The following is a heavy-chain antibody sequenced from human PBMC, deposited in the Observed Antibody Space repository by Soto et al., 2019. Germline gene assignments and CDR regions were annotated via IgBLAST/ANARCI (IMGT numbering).Heavy chain of an antibody. V-gene: IGHV3-23*01. CDR3: AREYEYSSGWERIDY. D-gene: IGHD6-19*01. CDR2: ISGSGGST. CDR1: GFTFSSYA. J-gene: IGHJ4*02. Sequence: EVQLLESGGGLVQPGGSLRLSCAASGFTFSSYAMSWVRQAPGKGLEWVSAISGSGGSTYYADSVKGRFTISRDNTKNTVYMQMNSLRAEDTAVYYCAREYEYSSGWERIDYWGQGTLVTVSS.